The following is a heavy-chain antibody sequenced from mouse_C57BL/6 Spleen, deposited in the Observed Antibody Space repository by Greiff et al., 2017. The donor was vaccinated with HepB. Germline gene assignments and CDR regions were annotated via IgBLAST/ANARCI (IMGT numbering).Heavy chain of an antibody. V-gene: IGHV7-3*01. CDR1: GFTFTDYY. Sequence: EVQRVESGGGLVQPGGSLSLSCAASGFTFTDYYMSWVRQPPGKALEWLGFIRNKANGYTTEYSASVKGRFTISRDNSQIILYLQMNALRAEDSATYYCARYRTTVVATGNYFDYWGQGTTLTVSS. D-gene: IGHD1-1*01. CDR3: ARYRTTVVATGNYFDY. CDR2: IRNKANGYTT. J-gene: IGHJ2*01.